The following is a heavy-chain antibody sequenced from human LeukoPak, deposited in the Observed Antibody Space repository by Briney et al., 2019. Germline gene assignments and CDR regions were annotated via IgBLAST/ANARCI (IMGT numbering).Heavy chain of an antibody. CDR2: IKGGGSDP. CDR3: AKGGHDFKPVYR. J-gene: IGHJ4*02. D-gene: IGHD2-2*02. CDR1: GFTFSTYA. Sequence: GGSLRLSCAASGFTFSTYAMGWVRQAPGKGLEGVSSIKGGGSDPFYADSVKGRFTISRDNSKNTLFLQLHSLRAEDSAVYYCAKGGHDFKPVYRWGQGTLVTVSA. V-gene: IGHV3-23*01.